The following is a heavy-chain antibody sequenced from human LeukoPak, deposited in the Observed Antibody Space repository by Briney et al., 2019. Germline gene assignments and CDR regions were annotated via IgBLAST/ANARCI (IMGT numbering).Heavy chain of an antibody. CDR1: GFILTYYW. Sequence: MLGESLKISCKGSGFILTYYWIGWVRQMPGKGLEWMGIVYPGDSDTRYSPSFEGQVTISADKSINTGYLLLSSLKASDAAVNEQCETSAVGCDMPWLYFYYMDVWGKGTPVTVSS. V-gene: IGHV5-51*01. CDR3: CETSAVGCDMPWLYFYYMDV. J-gene: IGHJ6*03. D-gene: IGHD1/OR15-1a*01. CDR2: VYPGDSDT.